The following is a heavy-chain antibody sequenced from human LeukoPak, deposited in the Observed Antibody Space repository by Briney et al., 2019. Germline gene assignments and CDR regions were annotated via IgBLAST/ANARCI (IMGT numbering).Heavy chain of an antibody. V-gene: IGHV7-4-1*02. CDR2: INTNTGNP. J-gene: IGHJ4*02. CDR3: AKNGLGAVVKTD. CDR1: GYTFTSYA. D-gene: IGHD3-22*01. Sequence: GASVKASCKASGYTFTSYAMNWVRQAPGQGLEWMGWINTNTGNPTYDQGFTGRIVFSLDTSVSTAYLQISSLKAEDSAVYYCAKNGLGAVVKTDWGQGTLVTVSS.